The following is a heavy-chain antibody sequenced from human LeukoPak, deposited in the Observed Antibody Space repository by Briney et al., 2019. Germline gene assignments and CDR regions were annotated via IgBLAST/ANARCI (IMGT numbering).Heavy chain of an antibody. CDR2: IKQDGSEK. D-gene: IGHD3/OR15-3a*01. CDR1: GFTFSSYW. CDR3: AREQPGLGGIRFDY. V-gene: IGHV3-7*01. J-gene: IGHJ4*02. Sequence: QPGGSLRLSCAASGFTFSSYWMSWVRQAPGKGLEWVANIKQDGSEKYYVDSVKGRFTISRDNAKNSLYLQMNSLRAEDTAVYYCAREQPGLGGIRFDYWGQGTLVTVSS.